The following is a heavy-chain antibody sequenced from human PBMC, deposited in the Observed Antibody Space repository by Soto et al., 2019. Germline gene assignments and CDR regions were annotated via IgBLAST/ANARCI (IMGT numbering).Heavy chain of an antibody. CDR1: GGTFSSYA. J-gene: IGHJ4*02. CDR2: LIPIFGTA. V-gene: IGHV1-69*01. CDR3: AREEQGGDYGPGQFGY. Sequence: QVQLVQSGAEVKKPGSSVKVSCKASGGTFSSYAISWVRQAPGHGLERMGGLIPIFGTATCAQKFQGRVTITADESTSTAYMELSRLRSEDTAVYYCAREEQGGDYGPGQFGYWGQGTLVTVSS. D-gene: IGHD4-17*01.